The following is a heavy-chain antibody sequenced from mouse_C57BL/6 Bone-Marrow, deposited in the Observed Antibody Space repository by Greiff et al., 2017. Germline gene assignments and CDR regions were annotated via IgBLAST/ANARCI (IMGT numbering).Heavy chain of an antibody. CDR1: GYTFTSYW. D-gene: IGHD3-2*02. J-gene: IGHJ3*01. CDR2: IYPGSGST. CDR3: ARGKAQATRFAY. V-gene: IGHV1-55*01. Sequence: VQLQQPGAELVKPGASVKMSCKASGYTFTSYWITWVKQRPGQGLEWIGDIYPGSGSTNYNEKFKSKATLTVDTASSTAYMQLSSLTSEDAAVYYCARGKAQATRFAYWGQGTLVTVSA.